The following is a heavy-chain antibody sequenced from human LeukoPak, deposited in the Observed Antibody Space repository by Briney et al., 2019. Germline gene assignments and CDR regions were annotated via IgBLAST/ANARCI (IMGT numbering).Heavy chain of an antibody. CDR1: GGSISSSSYY. CDR2: IYHSGST. J-gene: IGHJ3*02. Sequence: SETLSLTCTVSGGSISSSSYYWGWIRQPPGKGLEWIGSIYHSGSTYYNPSLKSRVTISVDTSKNQFSLKLSSVTAADTAVYYCARDHSYYGLVPGAFDIWGQGTMVTVSS. D-gene: IGHD3-10*01. V-gene: IGHV4-39*07. CDR3: ARDHSYYGLVPGAFDI.